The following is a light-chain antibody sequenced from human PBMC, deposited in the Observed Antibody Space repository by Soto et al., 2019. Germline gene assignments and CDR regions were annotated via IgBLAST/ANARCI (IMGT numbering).Light chain of an antibody. V-gene: IGLV4-69*01. Sequence: QLVLTQSPSASASLGASDKLTCTLSSGHSSYAIAWHQQQPEKGPRYLMKLNSDGSHSKGDGIPDRFSGSSPGAERYLTISSLQSEDEADYYCQTWGTGIQVFGGGTKLTVL. J-gene: IGLJ2*01. CDR2: LNSDGSH. CDR3: QTWGTGIQV. CDR1: SGHSSYA.